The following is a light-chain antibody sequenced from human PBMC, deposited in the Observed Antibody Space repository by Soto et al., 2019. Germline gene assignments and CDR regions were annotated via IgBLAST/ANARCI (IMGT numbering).Light chain of an antibody. CDR2: GAS. J-gene: IGKJ1*01. V-gene: IGKV3-20*01. CDR3: QQYGSSPGT. Sequence: SWPPGDSVTTTCRASQTVSNPLAWYQQKPGQAPRLLIYGASSRATGIPDRFSGSGSGTDFTLTISRLEPEDVAVYYCQQYGSSPGTFGQGTKVDIK. CDR1: QTVSNP.